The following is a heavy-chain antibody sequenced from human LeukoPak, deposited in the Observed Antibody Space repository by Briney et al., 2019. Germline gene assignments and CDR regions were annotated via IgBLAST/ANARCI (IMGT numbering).Heavy chain of an antibody. CDR3: ARNYSDRSGYAITEP. Sequence: GRSLRLSCAASGFTFSDYAMHWVRQAPAKGLEWVAVISHDGSNTYYADSVKGRFTISRDNSKNTLYLQMNSLRAENTAVYSCARNYSDRSGYAITEPWGQGTLVTVYS. D-gene: IGHD3-22*01. V-gene: IGHV3-30-3*01. J-gene: IGHJ5*02. CDR1: GFTFSDYA. CDR2: ISHDGSNT.